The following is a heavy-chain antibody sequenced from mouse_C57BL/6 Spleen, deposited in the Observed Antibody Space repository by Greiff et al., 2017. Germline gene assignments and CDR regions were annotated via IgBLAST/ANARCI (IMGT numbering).Heavy chain of an antibody. CDR1: GYAFSSSW. Sequence: QVQLQQSGPELVKPGASVKISCKASGYAFSSSWMNWVKQRPGKGLEWIGRIYPGDGDTNYNGTFKGKAPLTADKSSSPAYMQLSSLTSEDSAVYVCASGRLDYWGQGTTLTVSS. J-gene: IGHJ2*01. CDR3: ASGRLDY. V-gene: IGHV1-82*01. CDR2: IYPGDGDT. D-gene: IGHD3-1*01.